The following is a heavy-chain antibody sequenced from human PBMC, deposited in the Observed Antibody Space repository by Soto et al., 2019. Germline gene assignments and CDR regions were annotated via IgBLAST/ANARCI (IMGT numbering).Heavy chain of an antibody. CDR2: ISGSGGST. J-gene: IGHJ5*02. CDR1: GFTFSSYA. Sequence: LRLSCAASGFTFSSYAMSWARQAPGKGLEWVSAISGSGGSTYYADSVRGRFTISRDNSKNTLYLQMNSLRAEDTAVYYCAKLYDFWSGYYEGNWFDPWGQGTLVTVSS. D-gene: IGHD3-3*01. CDR3: AKLYDFWSGYYEGNWFDP. V-gene: IGHV3-23*01.